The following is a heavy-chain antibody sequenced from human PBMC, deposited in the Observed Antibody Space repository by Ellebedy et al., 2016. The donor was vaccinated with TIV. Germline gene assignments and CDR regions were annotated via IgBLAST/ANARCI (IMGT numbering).Heavy chain of an antibody. CDR1: GYTFTSYD. CDR3: ARALGGWLRYPFDY. CDR2: MNPNSGNT. D-gene: IGHD5-12*01. Sequence: ASVKVSCXASGYTFTSYDINWVRQATGQGLEWMGWMNPNSGNTGYAQKFQGRVTMTRDTSISTVYMELSRLRSDDTAVYYCARALGGWLRYPFDYWGQGTLVTVSS. J-gene: IGHJ4*02. V-gene: IGHV1-8*01.